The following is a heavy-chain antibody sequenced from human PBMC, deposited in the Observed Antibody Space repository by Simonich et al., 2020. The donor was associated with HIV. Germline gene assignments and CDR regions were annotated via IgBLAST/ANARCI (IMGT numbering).Heavy chain of an antibody. V-gene: IGHV4-39*01. CDR3: ASSYYYDSSGYYTKPPFPDY. Sequence: QVLLQESGPGLVKPSETLSLTCSVSGGSISSSNYYWGWIHQHPGKGLEWIGSIYYSGTTSYTPSLKDRISISVDTSKNQFSLKLTSATAADTAVYYCASSYYYDSSGYYTKPPFPDYWGQGTLVTVSS. J-gene: IGHJ4*02. CDR2: IYYSGTT. CDR1: GGSISSSNYY. D-gene: IGHD3-22*01.